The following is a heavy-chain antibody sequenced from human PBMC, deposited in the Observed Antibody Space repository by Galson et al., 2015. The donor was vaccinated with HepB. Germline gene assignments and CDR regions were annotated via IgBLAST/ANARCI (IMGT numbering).Heavy chain of an antibody. J-gene: IGHJ6*02. CDR2: IWYDGSNK. D-gene: IGHD5-12*01. CDR1: GFTFSSYG. CDR3: ARVLLKTGYRNYGMDV. V-gene: IGHV3-33*08. Sequence: SLRLSCAASGFTFSSYGMHWVRQAPGKGLEWVAVIWYDGSNKYYADSVKGRFTISRDNSKNTLYLQMNSLRAEDTAVYYCARVLLKTGYRNYGMDVWGQGTTVTVSS.